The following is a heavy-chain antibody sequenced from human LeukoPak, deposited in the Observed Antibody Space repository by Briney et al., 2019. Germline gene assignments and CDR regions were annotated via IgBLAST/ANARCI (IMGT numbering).Heavy chain of an antibody. J-gene: IGHJ4*02. D-gene: IGHD1-26*01. CDR3: VFHSGSYRSFDY. CDR2: INPNSGGT. Sequence: ASVKVSCKASGYTFTGYYMHWVRQAPGQGLEWMGWINPNSGGTNYAQKFQGRVTMTRDTSISTAYMELSRLRSDDTAVYYCVFHSGSYRSFDYWGQGTLVTVSS. CDR1: GYTFTGYY. V-gene: IGHV1-2*02.